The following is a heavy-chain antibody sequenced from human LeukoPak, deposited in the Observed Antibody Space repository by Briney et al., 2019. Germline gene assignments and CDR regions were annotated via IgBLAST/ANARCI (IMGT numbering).Heavy chain of an antibody. D-gene: IGHD2-2*01. CDR3: AREGRSTPFDP. Sequence: SVKVSCKASGGTFSSYAISWVRQAPGQGLEWMGRIIPIFGIANYAQKFQGRVTITADKSTSTAYMELSSLRSDDTAVYYCAREGRSTPFDPWGQGTLVTVSS. J-gene: IGHJ5*02. CDR2: IIPIFGIA. CDR1: GGTFSSYA. V-gene: IGHV1-69*04.